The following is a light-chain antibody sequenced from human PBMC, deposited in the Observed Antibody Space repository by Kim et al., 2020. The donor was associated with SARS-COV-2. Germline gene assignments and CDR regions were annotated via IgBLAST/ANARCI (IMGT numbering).Light chain of an antibody. CDR2: DSS. J-gene: IGLJ3*02. CDR3: CSYAGSYTWV. V-gene: IGLV2-11*01. CDR1: SSDVGGNNY. Sequence: TLCTGSSSDVGGNNYVSWYQQPPGTAPKLIIYDSSKRPSGVPDRFSGSKSGNTAPLTISGLQAEDEADYYCCSYAGSYTWVFGGGTQLTVL.